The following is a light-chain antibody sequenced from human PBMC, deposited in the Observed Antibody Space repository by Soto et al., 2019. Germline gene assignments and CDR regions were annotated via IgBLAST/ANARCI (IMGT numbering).Light chain of an antibody. Sequence: QSVLTQPPSVSGAPGQRVIISCTGSSSNIGAGYAVHWYQQLPGTAPKLLIYGNSNRPSGVPDRFSGSKSGTSASLAITGLQDEDEADYYCQSYDSSLSGSGVFGTGTKLTVL. V-gene: IGLV1-40*01. CDR2: GNS. J-gene: IGLJ1*01. CDR3: QSYDSSLSGSGV. CDR1: SSNIGAGYA.